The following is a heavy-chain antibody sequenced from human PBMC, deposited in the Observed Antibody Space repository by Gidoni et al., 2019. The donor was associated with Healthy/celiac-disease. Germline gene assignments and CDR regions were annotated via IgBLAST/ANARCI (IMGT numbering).Heavy chain of an antibody. V-gene: IGHV4-39*01. CDR3: ARQGLSRPLNYFDY. CDR2: IYYSGST. CDR1: GGSISSSSYY. J-gene: IGHJ4*02. Sequence: QLQLQESGPGLVKPSETLSLTCTVSGGSISSSSYYWGWIRQPPGKGLEWIGSIYYSGSTYYNPSLKSRVTISVDTSKNQFSLKLSSVTAADTAVYYCARQGLSRPLNYFDYWGQGTLVTVSS. D-gene: IGHD2-2*01.